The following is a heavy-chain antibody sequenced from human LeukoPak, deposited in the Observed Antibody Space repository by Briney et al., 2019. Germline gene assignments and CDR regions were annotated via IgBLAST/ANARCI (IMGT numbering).Heavy chain of an antibody. J-gene: IGHJ4*02. CDR3: AKELDTMFFDY. Sequence: GGCLRLSCATSVFNFDRYTIHWVRQAPGKGLEWVSLAGWAGGTTFYSDSVRGRFTISRDSGRKSVYLQMNSLTTDDTAFYFCAKELDTMFFDYWGQGALVTVSS. CDR1: VFNFDRYT. D-gene: IGHD3-10*02. CDR2: AGWAGGTT. V-gene: IGHV3-43*01.